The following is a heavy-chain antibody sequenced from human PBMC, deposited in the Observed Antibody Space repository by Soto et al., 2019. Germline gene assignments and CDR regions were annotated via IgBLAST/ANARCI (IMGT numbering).Heavy chain of an antibody. J-gene: IGHJ6*02. CDR3: ARHGSGKPYYYYGMDV. D-gene: IGHD3-10*01. CDR1: GYSFTSYW. CDR2: IDPSDSYT. V-gene: IGHV5-10-1*01. Sequence: GESLKISCKGSGYSFTSYWISWVRQMPGKGLEWMGRIDPSDSYTNYSPSFQGHVTISADKSISTAYLQWSSLKASDTAMYYCARHGSGKPYYYYGMDVWGQGTTVTVSS.